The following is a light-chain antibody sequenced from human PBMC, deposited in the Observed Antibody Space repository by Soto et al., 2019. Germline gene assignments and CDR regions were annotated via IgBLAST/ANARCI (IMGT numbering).Light chain of an antibody. CDR1: QSVTTN. V-gene: IGKV3-15*01. CDR3: QQYNNWTPFT. CDR2: NAF. J-gene: IGKJ2*01. Sequence: EIMMTQSPATLSASPGERATLSCRASQSVTTNLAWYQKKPGQAPRLLIYNAFTRATGIAARFSGSGSETDFTLTISSLQSEDFAVYYCQQYNNWTPFTFGQGTKLEIK.